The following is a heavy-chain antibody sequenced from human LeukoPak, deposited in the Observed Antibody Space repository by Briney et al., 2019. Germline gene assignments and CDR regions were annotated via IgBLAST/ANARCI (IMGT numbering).Heavy chain of an antibody. D-gene: IGHD1-26*01. V-gene: IGHV3-21*01. CDR3: ARRSSGSPPYYFDY. CDR1: GFTFSSYS. CDR2: ISSSSSYI. Sequence: GGSLRLSCAASGFTFSSYSMNWVRQAPGKGLEWVSSISSSSSYIYYADSVKGRFTISRDNAKNTLYLQMNSLRAEDTAVYYCARRSSGSPPYYFDYWGQGTLVTVSS. J-gene: IGHJ4*02.